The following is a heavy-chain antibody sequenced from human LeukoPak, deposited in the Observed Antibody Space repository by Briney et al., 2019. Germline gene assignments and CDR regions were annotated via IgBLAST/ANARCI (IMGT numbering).Heavy chain of an antibody. V-gene: IGHV5-51*01. J-gene: IGHJ5*02. CDR1: GYNFATYW. D-gene: IGHD3-10*01. CDR2: IYPGDSNI. CDR3: ARSSYSYYNTPFDRFDP. Sequence: GESLKISCKGVGYNFATYWIAWVRQMPGRGLEWMGIIYPGDSNIKYSPSFQGLVTISADKSISTAYLQWSSLKASDTAVYYCARSSYSYYNTPFDRFDPWGQGTLVTVSS.